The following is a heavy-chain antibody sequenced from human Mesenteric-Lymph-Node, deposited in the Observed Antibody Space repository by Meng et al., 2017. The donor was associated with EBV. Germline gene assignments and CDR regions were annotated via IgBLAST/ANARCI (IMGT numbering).Heavy chain of an antibody. CDR1: GGSFGGYY. Sequence: QVQLQQWGAGLLKPSETLSLTCGVTGGSFGGYYWTWIRQPPGKGLEWIGEINHSGSTNYNPSLKSRVTISLDTSKNQISLKLTSVTAADTAVYYCAKGRSYVSGVIDPWGQGTLVTVSS. CDR3: AKGRSYVSGVIDP. J-gene: IGHJ5*02. CDR2: INHSGST. D-gene: IGHD3-16*01. V-gene: IGHV4-34*02.